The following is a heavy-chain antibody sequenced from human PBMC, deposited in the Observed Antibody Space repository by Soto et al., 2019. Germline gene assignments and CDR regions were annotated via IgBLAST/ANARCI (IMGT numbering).Heavy chain of an antibody. Sequence: PGGSLRLSCAASGFTFSSYAMHWVRQAPGKGLEWVAVISYDGSNKYYADSVKGRFTISRDNSKNTLYLQMNSLRAEDTAVYYCERGAAGTPNDYWGQGTLVTVSS. CDR2: ISYDGSNK. CDR1: GFTFSSYA. CDR3: ERGAAGTPNDY. V-gene: IGHV3-30-3*01. J-gene: IGHJ4*02. D-gene: IGHD6-13*01.